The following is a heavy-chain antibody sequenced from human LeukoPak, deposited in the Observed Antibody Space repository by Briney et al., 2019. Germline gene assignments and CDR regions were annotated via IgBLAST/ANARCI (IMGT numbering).Heavy chain of an antibody. Sequence: GSLRLSCAASGFTFSNAWMSWVRQAPGKGLEWVGEIYHSGSTNYNPSLKSRVTISVDKSKNQFSLKLSSVTAADTAVYYCASRLFMTIGNSAFDIWGQGTMVTVSS. CDR2: IYHSGST. J-gene: IGHJ3*02. D-gene: IGHD1/OR15-1a*01. CDR3: ASRLFMTIGNSAFDI. CDR1: GFTFSNAW. V-gene: IGHV4-4*02.